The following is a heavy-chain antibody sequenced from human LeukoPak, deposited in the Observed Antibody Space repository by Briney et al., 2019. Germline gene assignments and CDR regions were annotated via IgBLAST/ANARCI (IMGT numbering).Heavy chain of an antibody. CDR2: IYYSGST. D-gene: IGHD3-10*01. Sequence: TLSLTCTVSGASISSGYSYWSWIRQHPGKGLEWIGYIYYSGSTYYNPSLKSRVTISVDTSKNQFSLKLSSVTAADTAVYYCARSTVSVISRGAFHIWGQGTMVTVSS. CDR1: GASISSGYSY. J-gene: IGHJ3*02. CDR3: ARSTVSVISRGAFHI. V-gene: IGHV4-31*03.